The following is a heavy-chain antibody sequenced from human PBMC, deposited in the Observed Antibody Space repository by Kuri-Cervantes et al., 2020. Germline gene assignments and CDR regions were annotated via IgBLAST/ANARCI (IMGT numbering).Heavy chain of an antibody. CDR1: GDSISSSDYY. V-gene: IGHV4-30-4*08. CDR2: SYYTGST. D-gene: IGHD1-26*01. J-gene: IGHJ4*02. Sequence: SETLSLTCTVSGDSISSSDYYWSWIRQPPGKGLEWIAYSYYTGSTYYNPSLKSRLTISVDTSKNQFSLKLSSVTAAGTAVYYCARRSVGGSYSFDYWGQGTLVTVSS. CDR3: ARRSVGGSYSFDY.